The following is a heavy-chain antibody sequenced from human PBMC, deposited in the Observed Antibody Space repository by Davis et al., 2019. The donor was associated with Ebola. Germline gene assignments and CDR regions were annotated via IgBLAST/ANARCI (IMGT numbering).Heavy chain of an antibody. CDR3: ATQSREDYYDSSGYYYGIPAAFDY. CDR2: INHSGST. D-gene: IGHD3-22*01. J-gene: IGHJ4*02. CDR1: GGSFSGYY. Sequence: MPGGSLRLSCAVYGGSFSGYYWTWIRQSPGKGLEWIGEINHSGSTYYNPSLKSRVTISVDTSKNQFSLKLSSVTAADTAVYYCATQSREDYYDSSGYYYGIPAAFDYWGQGTLVTVSS. V-gene: IGHV4-34*01.